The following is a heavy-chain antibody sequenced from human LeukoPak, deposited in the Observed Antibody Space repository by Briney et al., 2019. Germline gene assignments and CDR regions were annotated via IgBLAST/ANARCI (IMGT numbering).Heavy chain of an antibody. D-gene: IGHD2-2*01. CDR2: IFHTGSA. J-gene: IGHJ5*02. V-gene: IGHV4-38-2*02. CDR1: GYSISSGYQ. CDR3: ARDPRWLTPDCTSISCYENYFDP. Sequence: WETLSLTCAVSGYSISSGYQWAWIRQPPGNTLEWIGSIFHTGSAHYNPSLKSRVTISVGTYTNHFSLRLTSVTAADTAVYYCARDPRWLTPDCTSISCYENYFDPWGQGILVTVSS.